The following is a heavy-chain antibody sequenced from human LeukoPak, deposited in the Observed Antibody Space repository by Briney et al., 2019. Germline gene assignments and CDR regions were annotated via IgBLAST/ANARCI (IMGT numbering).Heavy chain of an antibody. CDR1: GFTFSSYA. J-gene: IGHJ1*01. D-gene: IGHD6-13*01. CDR2: ISGSGGST. Sequence: PGGSLRLSCAASGFTFSSYAMTWVRQAPGKGLEWVSAISGSGGSTYYADSVKGRFTISRDNSKNTLYLQMNSLRAEDTAVYYCAKSIAAAGLYFQHWGQGTLVTVSS. V-gene: IGHV3-23*01. CDR3: AKSIAAAGLYFQH.